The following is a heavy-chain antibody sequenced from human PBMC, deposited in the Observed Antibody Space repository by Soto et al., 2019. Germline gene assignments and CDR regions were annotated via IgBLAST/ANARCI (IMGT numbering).Heavy chain of an antibody. D-gene: IGHD6-19*01. CDR1: GFTFSSYG. Sequence: PGGSLRLSCAASGFTFSSYGMHWVRQAPGKGLEWVVVISYDGSNKYYADSVKGRFTISRDNSKNTMYLQMNSMRAEDTAVYYCAKTPAPIEVAGTYYGMDVCGQGTTVTV. J-gene: IGHJ6*02. CDR2: ISYDGSNK. V-gene: IGHV3-30*18. CDR3: AKTPAPIEVAGTYYGMDV.